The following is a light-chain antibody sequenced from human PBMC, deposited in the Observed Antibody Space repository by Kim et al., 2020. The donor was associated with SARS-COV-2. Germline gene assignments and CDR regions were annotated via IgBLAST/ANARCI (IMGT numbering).Light chain of an antibody. J-gene: IGLJ2*01. Sequence: VALGQTARISCGGNNMGSKNVPWNKKKPGQAPVLVILRDSNRPSGIPERFSGSSSGNTATLTISRAQAGDEADYYCQVWDSSLVVFGGGTQLTVL. V-gene: IGLV3-9*01. CDR1: NMGSKN. CDR3: QVWDSSLVV. CDR2: RDS.